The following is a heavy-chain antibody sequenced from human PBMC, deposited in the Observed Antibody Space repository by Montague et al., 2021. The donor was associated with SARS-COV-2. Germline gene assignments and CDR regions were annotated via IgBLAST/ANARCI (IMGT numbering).Heavy chain of an antibody. CDR2: NYLHGDA. Sequence: SETLSLTCSVSGYFIGTGYYWGWIRQSPGKGLEWIVSNYLHGDAYYNPSLNSRVAISLDTSTNQFSLRLTSVTTADTAVDYCSRGRDTRAGFDYWGQGIRVTVSS. CDR1: GYFIGTGYY. D-gene: IGHD2-21*02. CDR3: SRGRDTRAGFDY. J-gene: IGHJ4*02. V-gene: IGHV4-38-2*02.